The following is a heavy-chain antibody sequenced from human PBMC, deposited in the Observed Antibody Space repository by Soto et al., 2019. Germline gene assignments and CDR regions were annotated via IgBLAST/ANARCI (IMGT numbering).Heavy chain of an antibody. CDR3: ARVAYYYDRRGYSTPRGYFDY. V-gene: IGHV1-18*01. J-gene: IGHJ4*02. CDR1: GYTFTSYG. CDR2: ISAYNGNT. D-gene: IGHD3-22*01. Sequence: GASVKVSCKASGYTFTSYGISWVRQAPGQGLEWMGWISAYNGNTNYAQKLQGRVTMTTDTSTSTAYMELRSRRSDDTAVYYCARVAYYYDRRGYSTPRGYFDYWGQGTPVTVSS.